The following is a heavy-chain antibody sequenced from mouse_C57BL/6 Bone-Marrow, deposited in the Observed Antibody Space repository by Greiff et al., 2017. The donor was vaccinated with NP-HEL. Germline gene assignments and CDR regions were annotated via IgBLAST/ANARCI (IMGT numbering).Heavy chain of an antibody. Sequence: EVQLQQSGPELVKPGASVKISCKASGYTFTDYYMNWVKQSHGKSLEWIGDINPNNGGTSYNQMFKGKATLTVDKSSSTAYMELRSLTSEDSAVYYCARKYYGSSYHWYFDVWGTGTTVTVSS. J-gene: IGHJ1*03. D-gene: IGHD1-1*01. CDR3: ARKYYGSSYHWYFDV. CDR2: INPNNGGT. V-gene: IGHV1-26*01. CDR1: GYTFTDYY.